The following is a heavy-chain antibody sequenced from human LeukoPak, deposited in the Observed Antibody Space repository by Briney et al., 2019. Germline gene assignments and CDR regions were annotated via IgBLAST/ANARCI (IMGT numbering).Heavy chain of an antibody. Sequence: GGSLRLSCAASGFTFSSYGMHWVRQAPGKGLEWAAVIWYDGSNKYYADSVKGRFTISRDNSKNTLYLQMNSLRAEDTAVYYCARDQQVGATVWYFDLWGRGTLVTVSS. CDR1: GFTFSSYG. J-gene: IGHJ2*01. V-gene: IGHV3-33*01. D-gene: IGHD1-26*01. CDR3: ARDQQVGATVWYFDL. CDR2: IWYDGSNK.